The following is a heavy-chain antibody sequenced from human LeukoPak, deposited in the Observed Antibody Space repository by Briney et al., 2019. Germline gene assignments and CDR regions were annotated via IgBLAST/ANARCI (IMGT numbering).Heavy chain of an antibody. V-gene: IGHV4-59*01. CDR1: GGSISTFY. J-gene: IGHJ6*03. D-gene: IGHD6-6*01. CDR2: IYYNGMT. Sequence: SETLSLTCTVSGGSISTFYWTWIRQSPGKGLEWIGYIYYNGMTNYNASLRSRVSISVDTSKNQFSLTLTSVTTADTGVYYCARGDARRYFYYMDVWGKGTTVTISS. CDR3: ARGDARRYFYYMDV.